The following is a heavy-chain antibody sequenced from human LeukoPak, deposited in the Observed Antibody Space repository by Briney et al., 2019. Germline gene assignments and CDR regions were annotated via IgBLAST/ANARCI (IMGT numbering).Heavy chain of an antibody. CDR3: TYIVATTNYGIDV. Sequence: PGGSLRLSCAASGFTFSGSAMHWVRQASGKGLEWVGRIRSKANSYATAYAASVKGRFTISRDDSKNTAYLQMNSLKTEDTAVYYCTYIVATTNYGIDVWGQGTTVTVSS. V-gene: IGHV3-73*01. D-gene: IGHD5-12*01. J-gene: IGHJ6*02. CDR2: IRSKANSYAT. CDR1: GFTFSGSA.